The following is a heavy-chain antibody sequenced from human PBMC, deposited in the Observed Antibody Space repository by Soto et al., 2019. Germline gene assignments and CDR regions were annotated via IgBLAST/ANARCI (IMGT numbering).Heavy chain of an antibody. J-gene: IGHJ4*02. CDR2: TYYRSKWYN. CDR3: AKDLVMTTVTTSLGFDY. CDR1: GDSVSSNSAA. Sequence: PSQTLSLTCAISGDSVSSNSAAWNWIRQSPSRGLEWLGRTYYRSKWYNDYAVSVKSRITINPDTSKNQFSLQLNSVTPEDTAVYYCAKDLVMTTVTTSLGFDYWGQGTLVTVSS. V-gene: IGHV6-1*01. D-gene: IGHD4-17*01.